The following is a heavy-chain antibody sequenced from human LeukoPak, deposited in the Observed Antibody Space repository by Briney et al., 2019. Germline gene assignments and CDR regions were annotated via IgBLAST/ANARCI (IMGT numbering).Heavy chain of an antibody. CDR2: VDIDGSGT. CDR1: GFTFTNYW. CDR3: VRKPRNGPFDS. Sequence: PGGSLRLSCAASGFTFTNYWMHWVRQVPGKRPVWISRVDIDGSGTVYADSVKGQFTISRDNAKNTVYLQMNSLRAEDTAVYYCVRKPRNGPFDSWGQGTLVTVSS. V-gene: IGHV3-74*01. J-gene: IGHJ4*02.